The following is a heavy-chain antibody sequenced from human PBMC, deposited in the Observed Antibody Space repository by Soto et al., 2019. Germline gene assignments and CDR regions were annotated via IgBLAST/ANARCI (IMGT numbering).Heavy chain of an antibody. D-gene: IGHD2-21*02. J-gene: IGHJ4*02. CDR3: ARDLATDGVDY. CDR1: GYSITSGYY. V-gene: IGHV4-38-2*02. Sequence: SETLSLTCAVSGYSITSGYYWGWLRQPPGKGLEWIGHIYHDGNTYCSPSLKSRVAISVDTSKNQFSLKLTSVTAADTAVYYCARDLATDGVDYWGQGTLVTVSS. CDR2: IYHDGNT.